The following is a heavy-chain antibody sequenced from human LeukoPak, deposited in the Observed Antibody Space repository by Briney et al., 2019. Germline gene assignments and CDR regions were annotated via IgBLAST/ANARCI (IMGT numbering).Heavy chain of an antibody. V-gene: IGHV4-59*12. D-gene: IGHD3-3*01. CDR2: IYYSGST. CDR1: GGSISSYY. Sequence: SETLSLTCTVSGGSISSYYWSWIRQPPGKGLEWIGYIYYSGSTYYNPSLKSRVTISVDTSKNQFSLKLSSVTAADTAVYYCARGFGVVTRAFDYWGQGTLVTVSS. CDR3: ARGFGVVTRAFDY. J-gene: IGHJ4*02.